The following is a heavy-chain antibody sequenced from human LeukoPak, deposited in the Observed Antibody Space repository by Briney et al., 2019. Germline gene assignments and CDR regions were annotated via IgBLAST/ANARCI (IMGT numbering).Heavy chain of an antibody. D-gene: IGHD1-26*01. CDR2: INPNSGGT. Sequence: ASVKVSCKASGGTFSSYAFNWVRQAPGQGLEWMGWINPNSGGTNYAQKFQGRVTMTRDTSISTAYMELSRLRSDDTAVYYCARDGGATSWDYWGQGTLVTVSS. CDR3: ARDGGATSWDY. J-gene: IGHJ4*02. CDR1: GGTFSSYA. V-gene: IGHV1-2*02.